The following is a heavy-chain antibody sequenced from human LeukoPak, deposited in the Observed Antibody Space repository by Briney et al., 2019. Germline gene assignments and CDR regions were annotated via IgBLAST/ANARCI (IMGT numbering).Heavy chain of an antibody. CDR3: ARTPYSSGRLGGYPYYYMDV. V-gene: IGHV4-59*07. J-gene: IGHJ6*04. D-gene: IGHD3-16*02. CDR1: GGAMNDDY. Sequence: SDTLSLTCVVSGGAMNDDYLSWVRQSPGKGLDCIGQIYYTGNANYNPSLKSRLTISVDTFKNQLSLRLRSLTAADPAVYFCARTPYSSGRLGGYPYYYMDVWGKGTTVPVTS. CDR2: IYYTGNA.